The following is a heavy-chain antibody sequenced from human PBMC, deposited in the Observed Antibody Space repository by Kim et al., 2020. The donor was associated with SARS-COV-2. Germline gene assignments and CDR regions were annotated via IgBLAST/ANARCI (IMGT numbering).Heavy chain of an antibody. V-gene: IGHV1-18*04. CDR2: ISAYNGNT. Sequence: ASVKVSCKASGYTFTSYGISWVRQAPGQGLEWMGWISAYNGNTNYAQKLQGRVTMTTDTSTSTAYMELRSLRSDDTAVYYCARVTMVRGVISPYYYYGMDVWGQGTTVTVSS. CDR1: GYTFTSYG. D-gene: IGHD3-10*01. CDR3: ARVTMVRGVISPYYYYGMDV. J-gene: IGHJ6*02.